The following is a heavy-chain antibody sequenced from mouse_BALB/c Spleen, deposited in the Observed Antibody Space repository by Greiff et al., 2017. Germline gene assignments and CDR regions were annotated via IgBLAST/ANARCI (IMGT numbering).Heavy chain of an antibody. V-gene: IGHV14-3*02. CDR2: IDPANGNT. CDR1: GFNIKDTY. CDR3: ATSTMITSAWFAD. D-gene: IGHD2-4*01. J-gene: IGHJ3*01. Sequence: VQLQQSGAELVKPGASVKLSCTASGFNIKDTYVHWVKQRPEQGLEWIGRIDPANGNTKYDPKFQGKATITADTSSNTAYLQLSSLTSEDTAVYYCATSTMITSAWFADWGQGTLGTVSA.